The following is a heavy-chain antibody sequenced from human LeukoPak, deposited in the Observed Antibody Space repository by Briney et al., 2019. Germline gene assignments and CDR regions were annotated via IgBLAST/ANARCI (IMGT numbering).Heavy chain of an antibody. CDR2: ISYDGSNK. D-gene: IGHD1-26*01. V-gene: IGHV3-30-3*01. J-gene: IGHJ5*02. Sequence: GGSLRPSCAASGFTFSSYAMHWVRQAPGKGLEWVAVISYDGSNKYYADSVKGRFTISRDNSKNTLYLQMNSLRAEDTAVYYCARVPWDPNSIWFDPWGQGTLVTVSS. CDR3: ARVPWDPNSIWFDP. CDR1: GFTFSSYA.